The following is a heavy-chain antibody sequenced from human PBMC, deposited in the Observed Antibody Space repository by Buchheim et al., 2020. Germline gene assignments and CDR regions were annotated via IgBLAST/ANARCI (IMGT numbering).Heavy chain of an antibody. J-gene: IGHJ1*01. CDR1: GFTFSSYW. CDR2: INQDGSEK. CDR3: ARDQRQLAPAEYFQH. Sequence: EVQLVESGGDLVQPGGSLRLSCAASGFTFSSYWMSWVRQAPGKGLEWVANINQDGSEKYYVDSVKGRFTISRANAQNSLYLQMDSLRAEDTAVYYCARDQRQLAPAEYFQHWGQGTL. V-gene: IGHV3-7*01. D-gene: IGHD6-6*01.